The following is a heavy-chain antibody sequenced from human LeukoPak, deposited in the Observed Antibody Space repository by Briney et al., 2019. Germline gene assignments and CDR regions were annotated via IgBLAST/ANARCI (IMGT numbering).Heavy chain of an antibody. V-gene: IGHV4-34*01. CDR3: VTEPGYCTGGRCYGGWFDP. CDR1: GGSFSGYY. CDR2: INHSGNT. J-gene: IGHJ5*02. D-gene: IGHD2-15*01. Sequence: PSETLSLTCAVYGGSFSGYYWSWIRQAPGKGLEWIGEINHSGNTNYNPSLKSRVTISLDTSKNQFPLKLNSVTAADTAVYYCVTEPGYCTGGRCYGGWFDPWGQGTLVTVSS.